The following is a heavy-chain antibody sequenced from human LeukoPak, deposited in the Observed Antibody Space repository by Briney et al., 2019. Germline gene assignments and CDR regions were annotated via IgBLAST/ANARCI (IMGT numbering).Heavy chain of an antibody. CDR3: ARVPTYYYDSSGYTSDAFDI. Sequence: PGGSLRLSCAASGFTFSSCGMHWVRQAPGKGLEWVAFIRYDGSNKYYADSVKGRFTISRDNSKNTLYLQMNSLRAEDTAVYYCARVPTYYYDSSGYTSDAFDIWGQGTMVTVSS. J-gene: IGHJ3*02. D-gene: IGHD3-22*01. CDR1: GFTFSSCG. CDR2: IRYDGSNK. V-gene: IGHV3-30*02.